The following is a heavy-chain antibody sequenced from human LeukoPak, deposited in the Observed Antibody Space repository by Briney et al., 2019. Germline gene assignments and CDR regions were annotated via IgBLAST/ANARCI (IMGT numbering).Heavy chain of an antibody. V-gene: IGHV3-11*01. CDR2: ISSSGSTI. D-gene: IGHD5-18*01. J-gene: IGHJ4*02. Sequence: GGSLRLSCAASGFTFSDYYMSWIRQASGKGLEWVSYISSSGSTIYYADSVKGRFTISRDNAKNSLYLQMNSLRAEDTAVYYCARVPWIQLWLRYFDYWGQGTLVTVSS. CDR3: ARVPWIQLWLRYFDY. CDR1: GFTFSDYY.